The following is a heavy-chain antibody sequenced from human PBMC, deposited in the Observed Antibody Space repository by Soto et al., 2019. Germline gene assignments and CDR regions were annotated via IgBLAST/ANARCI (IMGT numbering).Heavy chain of an antibody. V-gene: IGHV4-34*01. CDR3: ARGRKIVEMATITEFDY. CDR1: GGSFSGYY. J-gene: IGHJ4*02. CDR2: INHSGST. Sequence: PSETLSLTCAVYGGSFSGYYWSWIRPPPGKGLEWIGEINHSGSTNYNPSLKSRVTISVDTSKNQFSLKLSSVTAADTAVYYCARGRKIVEMATITEFDYWGQGTLVTVSS. D-gene: IGHD5-12*01.